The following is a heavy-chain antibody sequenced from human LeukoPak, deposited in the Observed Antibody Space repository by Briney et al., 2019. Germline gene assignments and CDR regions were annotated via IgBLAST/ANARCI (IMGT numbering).Heavy chain of an antibody. J-gene: IGHJ4*02. Sequence: TLSLTCTVSGGSISSYYWSWIRQPPGKALEWRALIYWNDDKRYSPFLKSRITITKDTSKKHVVLTMTHMDPVDTATYYCAHKQNFLAAAGLVSNWGQGTLVTVSS. D-gene: IGHD6-13*01. CDR2: IYWNDDK. V-gene: IGHV2-5*01. CDR3: AHKQNFLAAAGLVSN. CDR1: GGSISSYYW.